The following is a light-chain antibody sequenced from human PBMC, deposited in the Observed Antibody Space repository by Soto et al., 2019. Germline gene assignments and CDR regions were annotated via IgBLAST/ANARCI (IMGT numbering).Light chain of an antibody. Sequence: DIQMTQSPSSLSASVGDIVTSTCRASQSISIYLNWYQQKPGKAPHLRIYAASGLQSGVPSRFSGTGSGTEFTLTITSLQPEDVATYYCQERYTPPRTFGQGTKVYIK. CDR3: QERYTPPRT. CDR2: AAS. CDR1: QSISIY. V-gene: IGKV1-39*01. J-gene: IGKJ1*01.